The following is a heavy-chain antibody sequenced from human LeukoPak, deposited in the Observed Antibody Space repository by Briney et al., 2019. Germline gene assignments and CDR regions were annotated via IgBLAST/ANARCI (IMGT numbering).Heavy chain of an antibody. CDR3: ARVPSGYVVN. J-gene: IGHJ4*02. CDR2: IYTSGNT. Sequence: GGSLRLSCAASGFTVSSNHMSWARQAPGTGLVWVSLIYTSGNTYYADSVKGRFTISRDNSNNTLYLQMNSLRAEDTAVYYCARVPSGYVVNWGRGTLVTVSS. D-gene: IGHD5-12*01. V-gene: IGHV3-66*02. CDR1: GFTVSSNH.